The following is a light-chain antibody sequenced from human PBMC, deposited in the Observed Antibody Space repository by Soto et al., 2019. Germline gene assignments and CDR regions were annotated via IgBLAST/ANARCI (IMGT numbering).Light chain of an antibody. CDR2: EVT. Sequence: QSALTQPPSASGSPGQSVTISCAGSISDLGGYNHVSWYQQHPGKAPKLLIYEVTKRPSGVPARFSGSKSGNTASLTVSGLQGDDEADYYCSSYAGTNNVIFGGGTKVTVL. CDR1: ISDLGGYNH. V-gene: IGLV2-8*01. J-gene: IGLJ2*01. CDR3: SSYAGTNNVI.